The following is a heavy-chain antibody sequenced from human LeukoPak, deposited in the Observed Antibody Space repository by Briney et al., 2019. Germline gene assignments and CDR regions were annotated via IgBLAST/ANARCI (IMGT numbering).Heavy chain of an antibody. CDR1: QFTFSNYA. V-gene: IGHV3-23*01. D-gene: IGHD2-15*01. CDR2: TSGSGNTT. CDR3: AKGPAPYCSGGSCYSPHWYFDL. J-gene: IGHJ2*01. Sequence: GGSLRLSCAASQFTFSNYAMSWVRQAPGKGLEWVSATSGSGNTTYFGDSVTGRFTISRDNPKNTVYLQMNSLSAEDTAVYYCAKGPAPYCSGGSCYSPHWYFDLWGRGTLVTVSS.